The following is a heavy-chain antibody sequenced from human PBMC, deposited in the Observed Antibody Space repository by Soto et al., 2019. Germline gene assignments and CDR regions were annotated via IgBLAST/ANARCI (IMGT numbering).Heavy chain of an antibody. CDR2: IIPIFGTA. CDR1: GGTFSSYA. Sequence: QVQLVQSGAEVKKPGSSVKVSCKASGGTFSSYAISWVRQAPGQGLEWMGGIIPIFGTANYAQKFQGRVTITADGSTSTAYMELSSLRSEDTAVYYCARDRAYYYDSSATEYYFDYWGQGTLVTVSS. J-gene: IGHJ4*02. CDR3: ARDRAYYYDSSATEYYFDY. V-gene: IGHV1-69*01. D-gene: IGHD3-22*01.